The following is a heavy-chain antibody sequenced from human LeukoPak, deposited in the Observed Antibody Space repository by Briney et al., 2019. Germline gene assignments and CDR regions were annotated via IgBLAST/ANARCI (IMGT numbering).Heavy chain of an antibody. V-gene: IGHV4-59*12. D-gene: IGHD3-22*01. J-gene: IGHJ3*02. Sequence: SETLSLTCSVSGPSITNYYWSWIRQSPGKGLEWIGYVYYTGRTHYNPSLKSRVMISVDMLKKQFSLKLSSVTAADTAVYYCARATYYYDSSGYEHSFDIWGQGTMVTVSS. CDR1: GPSITNYY. CDR3: ARATYYYDSSGYEHSFDI. CDR2: VYYTGRT.